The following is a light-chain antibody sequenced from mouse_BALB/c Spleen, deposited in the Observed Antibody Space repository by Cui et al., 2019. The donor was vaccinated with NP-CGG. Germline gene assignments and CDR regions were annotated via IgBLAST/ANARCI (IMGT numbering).Light chain of an antibody. CDR3: ALWYSNHWV. V-gene: IGLV1*01. CDR2: GTN. J-gene: IGLJ1*01. Sequence: QAVVTQESALTTSPGETVTLTRRSSTRAVTTSNYANWVQEKPDHLFTGLIGGTNNRAPGVPARFSGSLIGDKAALTITGAQTEDEAIYFCALWYSNHWVFGGGTKLTVL. CDR1: TRAVTTSNY.